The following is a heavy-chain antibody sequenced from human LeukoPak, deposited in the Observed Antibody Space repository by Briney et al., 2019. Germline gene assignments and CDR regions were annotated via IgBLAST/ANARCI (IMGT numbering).Heavy chain of an antibody. CDR3: ARDAKLLGAFDL. CDR1: GGSISSYY. J-gene: IGHJ3*01. Sequence: SETLSLTCTVSGGSISSYYWSWIRQPPGEKLEWIGYLYYSGSTNYNPSLGSRVTISADSSKNQFSLKLTSVTAADTAVYYCARDAKLLGAFDLWGPGTTVTVSS. V-gene: IGHV4-59*01. CDR2: LYYSGST.